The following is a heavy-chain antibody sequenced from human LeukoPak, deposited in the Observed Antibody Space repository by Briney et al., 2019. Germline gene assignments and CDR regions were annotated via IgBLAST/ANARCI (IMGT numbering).Heavy chain of an antibody. CDR3: ARHALMISISTFNWLDP. Sequence: SDTLSLTCTVSGASISGSTFYWGWIRQPPGKGLEWLGSIFETGDTYYNPSLKSRLTISVDTSKSQFSLRVNSVTAADTAAYYCARHALMISISTFNWLDPWGRGTLVTVSS. J-gene: IGHJ5*02. CDR1: GASISGSTFY. V-gene: IGHV4-39*01. CDR2: IFETGDT. D-gene: IGHD2-21*01.